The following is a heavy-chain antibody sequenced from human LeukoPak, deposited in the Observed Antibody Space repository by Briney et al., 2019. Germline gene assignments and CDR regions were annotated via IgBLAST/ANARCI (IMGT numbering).Heavy chain of an antibody. V-gene: IGHV3-48*01. CDR1: GFTFSSYS. Sequence: AGSLRLSCAASGFTFSSYSMNWVRQAPGKGLEWVSYITFSSSIIYYADSVKGRFTISRDNAKKSLYLQMNSLRAEDTAVYYCARDRLHYGEYEKTFDYWGQGTLVSVSS. J-gene: IGHJ4*02. CDR2: ITFSSSII. D-gene: IGHD4-17*01. CDR3: ARDRLHYGEYEKTFDY.